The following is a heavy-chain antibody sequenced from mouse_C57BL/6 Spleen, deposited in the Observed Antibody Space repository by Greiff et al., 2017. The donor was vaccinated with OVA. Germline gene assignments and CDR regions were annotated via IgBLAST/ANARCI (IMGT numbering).Heavy chain of an antibody. D-gene: IGHD1-1*01. V-gene: IGHV2-2*01. CDR2: IWSGGST. CDR1: GFSLTSYG. Sequence: LQESGPGLVQPSQSLSITCTVSGFSLTSYGVHWVRQSPGKGLEWLGVIWSGGSTAYNAAFISRLSISKDNSKSQVFFKMNSLQADDTAIYYCARRVATYYYAMDYWGQGTSVTVSS. J-gene: IGHJ4*01. CDR3: ARRVATYYYAMDY.